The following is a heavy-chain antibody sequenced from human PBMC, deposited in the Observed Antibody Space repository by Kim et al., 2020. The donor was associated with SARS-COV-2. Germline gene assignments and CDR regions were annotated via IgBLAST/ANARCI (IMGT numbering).Heavy chain of an antibody. Sequence: SETLSLTCAVYGGSFSGDYWSWIRQPPGKGLEWIGEINHSGSTNYNPSLKSRVTISVDTSKNQFSLKLSSVTAADTAVYYCARGVQYCSSTSCYARRTNNWCDTWGQGTLVTVYS. CDR1: GGSFSGDY. V-gene: IGHV4-34*01. CDR2: INHSGST. D-gene: IGHD2-2*01. J-gene: IGHJ5*02. CDR3: ARGVQYCSSTSCYARRTNNWCDT.